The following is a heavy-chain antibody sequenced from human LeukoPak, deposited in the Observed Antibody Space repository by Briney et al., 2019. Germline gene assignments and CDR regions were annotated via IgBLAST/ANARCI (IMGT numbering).Heavy chain of an antibody. CDR2: IYYSGST. V-gene: IGHV4-59*01. CDR1: GGSISSYY. J-gene: IGHJ6*03. CDR3: ARCGSSSVYYYYMDV. Sequence: SETLSLTCTVSGGSISSYYWSWIRQPPGKGLEWIGYIYYSGSTNYNPSLKSRVTISVDTSKNQFSLKLSSVTAADTAVYYCARCGSSSVYYYYMDVWGKGTTVTVSS. D-gene: IGHD6-6*01.